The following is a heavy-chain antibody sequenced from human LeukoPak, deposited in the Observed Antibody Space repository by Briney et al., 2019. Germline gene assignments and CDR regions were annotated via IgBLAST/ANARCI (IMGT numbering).Heavy chain of an antibody. Sequence: GASVKVSCKASGYTFASFGISWVRQAPGQGLEWMGWISAYNGNTNYAQKFQGRVILTTDTSTNTAYMELRSLRSDDTAVYFCARDIVMAVGSFYYGMDFWGQGTTVTVSS. CDR1: GYTFASFG. CDR2: ISAYNGNT. D-gene: IGHD2-15*01. CDR3: ARDIVMAVGSFYYGMDF. J-gene: IGHJ6*02. V-gene: IGHV1-18*01.